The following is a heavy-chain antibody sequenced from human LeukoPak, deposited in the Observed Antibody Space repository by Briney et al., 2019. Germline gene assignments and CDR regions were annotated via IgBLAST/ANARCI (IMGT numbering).Heavy chain of an antibody. J-gene: IGHJ4*02. V-gene: IGHV3-21*01. D-gene: IGHD5-18*01. CDR3: ARVLGYSYGYPLDY. CDR2: ISSSSSYI. Sequence: MPGGSLRLSCAASGFTFSSYSMNWVRQAPGKGLEWVSFISSSSSYIYYADSVKGRFTISRDNAKNSLYLQMNSLRAEDTAVYYCARVLGYSYGYPLDYWGQGTLVTVSS. CDR1: GFTFSSYS.